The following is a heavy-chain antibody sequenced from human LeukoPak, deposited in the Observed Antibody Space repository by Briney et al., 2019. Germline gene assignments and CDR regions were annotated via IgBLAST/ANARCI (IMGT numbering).Heavy chain of an antibody. D-gene: IGHD5-18*01. CDR2: IYYSGST. CDR1: GGSISSSGYY. CDR3: ARQHGYSYGNVDY. V-gene: IGHV4-39*01. J-gene: IGHJ4*02. Sequence: KSSETLSLTCTVSGGSISSSGYYWGWIRQPPGKGLEWIGSIYYSGSTYYNPSLKSRVTISVDTSKNEFSLKVSSVTAADTAVYYCARQHGYSYGNVDYWGQGTLVTVSS.